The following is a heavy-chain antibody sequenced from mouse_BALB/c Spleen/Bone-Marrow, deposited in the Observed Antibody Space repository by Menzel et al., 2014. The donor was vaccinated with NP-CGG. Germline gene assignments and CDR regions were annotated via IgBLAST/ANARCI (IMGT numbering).Heavy chain of an antibody. J-gene: IGHJ3*01. CDR2: ISGGGSYT. D-gene: IGHD2-4*01. Sequence: EVKLVESGGGLVKSGGSLKLSCAASGFTFSNYGMSWVRQTPEKRLEWVATISGGGSYTFYPDSVKGRFTISRDNAKNNLYLQLSSLRSEDTALYYCARHAYYDQTEVSFVYWGQGTLVTVPA. CDR3: ARHAYYDQTEVSFVY. CDR1: GFTFSNYG. V-gene: IGHV5-9-2*01.